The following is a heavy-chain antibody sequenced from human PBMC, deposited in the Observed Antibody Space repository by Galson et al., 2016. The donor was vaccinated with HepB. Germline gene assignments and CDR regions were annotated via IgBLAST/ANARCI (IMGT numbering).Heavy chain of an antibody. D-gene: IGHD2-15*01. CDR3: ARGSVAPMDV. V-gene: IGHV3-66*01. CDR2: IYSGGDT. Sequence: SLRLSCAASGFTVSDAFVSWVRQAPGKGLEWVSVIYSGGDTYSADSVKGRFVISRDNSKNTVYLQMNGLRLDDTAVYFCARGSVAPMDVWGLGTKVTVSS. J-gene: IGHJ6*02. CDR1: GFTVSDAF.